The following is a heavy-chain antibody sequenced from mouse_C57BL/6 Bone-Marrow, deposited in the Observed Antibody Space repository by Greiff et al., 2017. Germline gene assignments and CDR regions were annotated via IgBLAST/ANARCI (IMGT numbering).Heavy chain of an antibody. Sequence: QVQLQQPGAELVKPGASVKLSCKASGYTFTSYWMQWVKQRPGQGLEWIGEIDPSDSYTNYNQKFKGKATLTVDTSSSTAYMQLSRLTSEDSAVYYCASIYYGCERAMDYWGQGTSVTVSS. CDR2: IDPSDSYT. D-gene: IGHD2-2*01. CDR3: ASIYYGCERAMDY. J-gene: IGHJ4*01. CDR1: GYTFTSYW. V-gene: IGHV1-50*01.